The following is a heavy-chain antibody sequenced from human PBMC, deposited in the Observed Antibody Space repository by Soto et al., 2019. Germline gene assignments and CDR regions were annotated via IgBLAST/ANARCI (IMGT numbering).Heavy chain of an antibody. D-gene: IGHD1-26*01. CDR1: GFTFTIVA. CDR3: ARDVIVDAPDYFHY. V-gene: IGHV3-30*01. J-gene: IGHJ4*02. Sequence: VQLVESGVGVVQPGRAMRLACAASGFTFTIVAMNWVRQSPGKGLEWVAVVGSDGMHKYYGDFVKGRFTISRDTSENTVYLQMDRLTSEDTAVYYCARDVIVDAPDYFHYCGRGTLVTVSS. CDR2: VGSDGMHK.